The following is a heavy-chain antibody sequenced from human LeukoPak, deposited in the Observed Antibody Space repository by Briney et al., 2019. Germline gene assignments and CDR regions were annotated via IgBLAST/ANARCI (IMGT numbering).Heavy chain of an antibody. J-gene: IGHJ5*02. V-gene: IGHV4-38-2*02. D-gene: IGHD6-13*01. CDR1: GYSISSGYY. Sequence: SETLSLTCSVSGYSISSGYYWGWIRQPPGKGLEWIGSIYHSGSTYYNPSLKSRVTISVDTSKNQFSLKLSSVTAADTAVYFCARAYRSSWYANWFDPWGQGTLVTVSS. CDR2: IYHSGST. CDR3: ARAYRSSWYANWFDP.